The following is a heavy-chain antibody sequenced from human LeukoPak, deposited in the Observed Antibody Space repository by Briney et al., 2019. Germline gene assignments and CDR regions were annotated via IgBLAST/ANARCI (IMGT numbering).Heavy chain of an antibody. J-gene: IGHJ4*02. D-gene: IGHD5-18*01. CDR1: GFTFDNYG. V-gene: IGHV3-20*01. Sequence: GGSLRLSCPASGFTFDNYGMNWVRQAPGKGLEWVSGINWNGGSTGYADSVKGRFTISRDNVKNSLYLQMNSLRAEDTALYHCARDGSYGSFDYWGQGTLVTVSS. CDR2: INWNGGST. CDR3: ARDGSYGSFDY.